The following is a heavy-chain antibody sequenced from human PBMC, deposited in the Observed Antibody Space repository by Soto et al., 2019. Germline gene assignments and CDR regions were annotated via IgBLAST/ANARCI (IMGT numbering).Heavy chain of an antibody. V-gene: IGHV5-51*01. CDR3: ARQNTIFGVARGFDP. D-gene: IGHD3-3*01. CDR1: GYSFTNYW. CDR2: IYPGDSDT. J-gene: IGHJ5*02. Sequence: GESLKISCKGSGYSFTNYWIGWVRQMPGKGLEWMGIIYPGDSDTTYSPSFQGQVTISVDKSISTAYLQWDSLKASDTAMYYCARQNTIFGVARGFDPWGQGTLVTVLL.